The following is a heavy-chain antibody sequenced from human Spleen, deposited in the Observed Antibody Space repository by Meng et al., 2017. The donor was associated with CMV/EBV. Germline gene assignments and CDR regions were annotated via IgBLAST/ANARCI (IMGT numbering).Heavy chain of an antibody. J-gene: IGHJ4*02. CDR3: ARGRAGGGSCYPD. D-gene: IGHD2-15*01. V-gene: IGHV4-34*01. CDR1: GGPISSYY. CDR2: INHSGST. Sequence: QGQLKEAGPGLVKPSETLSLTGTVSGGPISSYYWSWIRQPPGKGLEWIGEINHSGSTNYNPSLKSRVTISVDTSKNQFSLKLSSVTAADTAVYYCARGRAGGGSCYPDWGQGTLVTVSS.